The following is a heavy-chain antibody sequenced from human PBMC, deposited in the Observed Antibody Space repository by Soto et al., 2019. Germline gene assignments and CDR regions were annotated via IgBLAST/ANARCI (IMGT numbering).Heavy chain of an antibody. CDR2: IDSDGSVT. Sequence: GGSLRLSCAASGFTFSTHWMQWFRQAPGKGLVWVSRIDSDGSVTSYADPVKGRFTISRGNAKNTLYLQMNSLRAEDTAVYYCAKLGTTADYWGQGTLVTVSS. CDR1: GFTFSTHW. J-gene: IGHJ4*02. D-gene: IGHD1-26*01. V-gene: IGHV3-74*01. CDR3: AKLGTTADY.